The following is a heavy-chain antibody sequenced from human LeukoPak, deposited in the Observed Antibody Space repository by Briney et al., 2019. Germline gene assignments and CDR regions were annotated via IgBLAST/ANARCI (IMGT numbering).Heavy chain of an antibody. CDR3: ARDLRDGYNLVDY. J-gene: IGHJ4*02. CDR2: INSGGSNT. D-gene: IGHD5-24*01. V-gene: IGHV3-74*01. CDR1: GFTFSSYW. Sequence: GGSLRLSCAASGFTFSSYWMHWVRQAPGKGLVWVSRINSGGSNTSYADSVKGRFTISRDNAKNTLYLQMNSLRAEDTAVYYCARDLRDGYNLVDYWGQGTLVTVSS.